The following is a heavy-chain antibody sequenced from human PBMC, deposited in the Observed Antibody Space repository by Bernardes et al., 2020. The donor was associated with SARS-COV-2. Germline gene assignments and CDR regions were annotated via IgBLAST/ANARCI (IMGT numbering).Heavy chain of an antibody. CDR1: GYTLTELS. CDR2: FDPEDGET. Sequence: ASVKVSCKVSGYTLTELSMHWVRQAPGKGLEWMGGFDPEDGETIYAQKFQGRVTMTEDTSTDTAYMELSSLRSEDTAVYYCATALAILGVVTDYYYYYGMDVWGQGTTVTVSS. D-gene: IGHD3-3*02. J-gene: IGHJ6*02. CDR3: ATALAILGVVTDYYYYYGMDV. V-gene: IGHV1-24*01.